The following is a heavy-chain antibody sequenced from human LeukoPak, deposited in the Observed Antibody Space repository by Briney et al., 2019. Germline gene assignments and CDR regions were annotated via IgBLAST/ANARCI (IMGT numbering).Heavy chain of an antibody. CDR1: VYSLSRYA. J-gene: IGHJ4*02. Sequence: PGGSLRLSRVPSVYSLSRYAMRARRPAPGKGLEWVSAISGSGGATYYADSVKGRFTISRDKYKNTLYLQMNSLRAEDTAVYYCAKGIESSESYYTCFDYRGQGTLVTVSS. CDR2: ISGSGGAT. D-gene: IGHD1-26*01. V-gene: IGHV3-23*01. CDR3: AKGIESSESYYTCFDY.